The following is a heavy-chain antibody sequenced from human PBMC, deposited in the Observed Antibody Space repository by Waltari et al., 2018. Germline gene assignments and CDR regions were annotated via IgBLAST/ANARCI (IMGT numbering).Heavy chain of an antibody. J-gene: IGHJ4*02. Sequence: QVQLVESGGGVVQPGRSLRLSCAASGFTFSSYAMHWVRQAPGKGLEWVAVISYDGSNKYYADSVKGRFTISRDNSKNTLYLQMSSLRAEDTAIYYCVKDRWIDYWGQGTMVTVSS. CDR2: ISYDGSNK. V-gene: IGHV3-30*15. CDR3: VKDRWIDY. D-gene: IGHD3-16*02. CDR1: GFTFSSYA.